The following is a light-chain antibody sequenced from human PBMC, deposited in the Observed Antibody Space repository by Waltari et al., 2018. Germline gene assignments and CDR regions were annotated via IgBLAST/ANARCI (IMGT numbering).Light chain of an antibody. J-gene: IGKJ1*01. CDR2: KAS. CDR1: QSVNRW. V-gene: IGKV1-5*03. Sequence: DIQMTQCPSTLSASVGDRVTITCRASQSVNRWVAWYQQKPGKAPKLLISKASALQNGVAPRFSGGGSGTEFTLTISNLQPDDSSTYYCQQYEAFPVTFGHGTKVEIK. CDR3: QQYEAFPVT.